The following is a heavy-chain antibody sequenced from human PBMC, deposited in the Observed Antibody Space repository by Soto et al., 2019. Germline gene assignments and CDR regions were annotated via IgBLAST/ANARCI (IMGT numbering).Heavy chain of an antibody. Sequence: PGGSLRLSCAASGFTFSSYSMNWVRQAPGKGLEWVSYISSSSSTIYYADSVKGRFTISRDNAKNSLYLQMNSLRDEDTAVYYCASVPRITIFGVVIPGYGMDVWGQGXTVTVSS. CDR1: GFTFSSYS. V-gene: IGHV3-48*02. J-gene: IGHJ6*02. CDR2: ISSSSSTI. D-gene: IGHD3-3*01. CDR3: ASVPRITIFGVVIPGYGMDV.